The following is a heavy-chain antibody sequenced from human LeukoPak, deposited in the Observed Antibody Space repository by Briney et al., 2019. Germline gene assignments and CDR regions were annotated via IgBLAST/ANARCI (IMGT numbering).Heavy chain of an antibody. CDR1: GFSFRDYG. Sequence: GGSLRLSCTTSGFSFRDYGMHWVRQAPGKGLEWVAVISYDGSNKYYADSVKGRFTISRDNSKNTLYLQMNSLRAEDTAVYYCARDLPKSSGYDLFDYWGQGTLVTVSS. J-gene: IGHJ4*02. CDR2: ISYDGSNK. D-gene: IGHD5-12*01. V-gene: IGHV3-30*19. CDR3: ARDLPKSSGYDLFDY.